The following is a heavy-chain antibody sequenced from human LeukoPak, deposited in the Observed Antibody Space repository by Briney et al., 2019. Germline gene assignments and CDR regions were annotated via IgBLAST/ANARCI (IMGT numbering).Heavy chain of an antibody. CDR1: GYTFTGYY. CDR2: INPNSGGT. V-gene: IGHV1-2*06. Sequence: ASVKVSCKASGYTFTGYYMHWVRQAPGQGLEWMGRINPNSGGTNYAQKFQGRVTMTRDTSISTAYMELSRLRSDDTAVYYCARLGYCSSTSCYSRPLDYWGQGTLVTVSS. CDR3: ARLGYCSSTSCYSRPLDY. J-gene: IGHJ4*02. D-gene: IGHD2-2*01.